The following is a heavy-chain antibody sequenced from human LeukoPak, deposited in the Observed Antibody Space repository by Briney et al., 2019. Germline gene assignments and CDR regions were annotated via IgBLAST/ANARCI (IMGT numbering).Heavy chain of an antibody. CDR3: ARGGDTAMAEFDY. CDR1: GGTFSSYA. J-gene: IGHJ4*02. V-gene: IGHV1-69*06. Sequence: SAKVSCKASGGTFSSYAISWVRQAPGQGLEWMGGIIPIFGTANYAQKFQGRVTITADKSTSTAYMELSSLRSEDTAVYYCARGGDTAMAEFDYWGQGTLVTVSS. CDR2: IIPIFGTA. D-gene: IGHD5-18*01.